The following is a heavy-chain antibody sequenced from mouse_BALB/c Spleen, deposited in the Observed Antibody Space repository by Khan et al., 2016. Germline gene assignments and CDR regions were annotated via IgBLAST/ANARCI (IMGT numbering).Heavy chain of an antibody. J-gene: IGHJ4*01. Sequence: QVQLKQSGAELARPGASVKLSCKAAGYTFTSYWMQWVKQRPGQGLEWIGAIYPGDGDTRYTQRFKGKATLTADKSSSTAYMQLSSLASEDSAVYYCARLEYRDYDGYYAMDYWGQGTSVTVSS. D-gene: IGHD2-4*01. CDR3: ARLEYRDYDGYYAMDY. CDR2: IYPGDGDT. V-gene: IGHV1-87*01. CDR1: GYTFTSYW.